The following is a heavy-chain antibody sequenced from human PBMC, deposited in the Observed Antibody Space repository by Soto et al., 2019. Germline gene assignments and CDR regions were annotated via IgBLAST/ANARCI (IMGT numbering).Heavy chain of an antibody. D-gene: IGHD6-13*01. CDR2: VAHSGST. Sequence: QVQLQESGPGLVKPSGTLSLTCAVSGGSISSSNWWSWVRQPPGKGLEWIGEVAHSGSTNYNPSLKSRVTIPVAKATNQFSLKLSSVHAADTAVYYCARHMTCTGYSSLGYFDYWGQGTLVTVSS. CDR3: ARHMTCTGYSSLGYFDY. J-gene: IGHJ4*02. CDR1: GGSISSSNW. V-gene: IGHV4-4*02.